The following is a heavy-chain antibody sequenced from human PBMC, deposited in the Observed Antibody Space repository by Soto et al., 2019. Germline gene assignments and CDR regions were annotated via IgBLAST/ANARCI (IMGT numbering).Heavy chain of an antibody. J-gene: IGHJ6*02. CDR3: ARGSGGNYASVLMDV. D-gene: IGHD4-4*01. CDR1: GGSISSGGYY. Sequence: QVQLQESGPGLVKPSQTLSLTCTVSGGSISSGGYYWSWIRQHPGKGLEWIGYIYYSGSTYYNPSLKSRINISVDTSKNQFSLKLSSVTAADTAVYYCARGSGGNYASVLMDVWGQGTTFTVSS. CDR2: IYYSGST. V-gene: IGHV4-31*03.